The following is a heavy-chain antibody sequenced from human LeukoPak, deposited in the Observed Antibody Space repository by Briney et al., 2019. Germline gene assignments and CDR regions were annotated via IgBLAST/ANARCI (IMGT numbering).Heavy chain of an antibody. Sequence: PGGSLRLSCAASGFTFSSYGMHWVRQAPGKGLEWVAVIWCDGSNKYYADSVKGRFTISRDNSKNTLYLQMNILRAEDTAVYYCARDRDYYGSNPYFDYWGQGTQVTVSS. CDR3: ARDRDYYGSNPYFDY. D-gene: IGHD3-10*01. CDR2: IWCDGSNK. V-gene: IGHV3-33*01. J-gene: IGHJ4*02. CDR1: GFTFSSYG.